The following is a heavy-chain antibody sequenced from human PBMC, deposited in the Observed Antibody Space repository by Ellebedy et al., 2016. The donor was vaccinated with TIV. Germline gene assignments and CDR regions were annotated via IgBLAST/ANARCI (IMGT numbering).Heavy chain of an antibody. V-gene: IGHV3-74*01. CDR3: AKGLRIAAPNWLDS. D-gene: IGHD6-25*01. J-gene: IGHJ5*01. CDR2: INTDGSST. CDR1: GFTASGYY. Sequence: GESLKISCEASGFTASGYYMHWVRQVPGTGLVWVSRINTDGSSTSYAESVEGRFTMSRDNAKNTVYLHMNSLRPEDTALYYCAKGLRIAAPNWLDSWGQGTLVTVSS.